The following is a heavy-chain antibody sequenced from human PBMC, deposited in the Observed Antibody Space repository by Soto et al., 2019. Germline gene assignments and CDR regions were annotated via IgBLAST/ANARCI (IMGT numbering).Heavy chain of an antibody. CDR2: ISAYNGNT. D-gene: IGHD6-19*01. Sequence: SGKVSCKASGYTFTGYGISWVRQAPGQGLEWMGWISAYNGNTNYAQKLQGRVTMTTDTSTSTAYMELRSLRSDDTAVYYCARDSATQWLDFDYWGQGTLVTVSS. CDR1: GYTFTGYG. J-gene: IGHJ4*02. V-gene: IGHV1-18*01. CDR3: ARDSATQWLDFDY.